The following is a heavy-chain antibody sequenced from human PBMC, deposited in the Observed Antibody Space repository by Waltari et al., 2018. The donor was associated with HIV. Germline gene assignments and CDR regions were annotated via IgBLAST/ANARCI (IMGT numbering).Heavy chain of an antibody. D-gene: IGHD2-8*02. CDR2: IYYSGST. CDR3: ARHRARYCTGGVCPNLPN. CDR1: GGSISSSSYY. Sequence: QLQLQESGPGLVKPSETLSLTCTVSGGSISSSSYYWGWIRQPPGKGLEWIGSIYYSGSTYYNPSLKSRVTISVDTSKNQFSLKLSSVTAADTAVYYCARHRARYCTGGVCPNLPNWGQGTLVTVSS. J-gene: IGHJ4*02. V-gene: IGHV4-39*01.